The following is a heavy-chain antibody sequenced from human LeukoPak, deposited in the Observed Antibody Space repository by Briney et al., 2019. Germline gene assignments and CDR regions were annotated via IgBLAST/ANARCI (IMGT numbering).Heavy chain of an antibody. J-gene: IGHJ4*02. CDR1: GFTFSSYS. CDR3: VRDRWYSSGAFDY. D-gene: IGHD6-19*01. CDR2: ISSSGSII. V-gene: IGHV3-48*02. Sequence: GGSLRLSCAASGFTFSSYSMNWVRQAPGKGLEWVSYISSSGSIIYYADSVKGRFTISRDNAKNSLYLQMNSLRDEDTAVYYCVRDRWYSSGAFDYWGQGTMVTVSS.